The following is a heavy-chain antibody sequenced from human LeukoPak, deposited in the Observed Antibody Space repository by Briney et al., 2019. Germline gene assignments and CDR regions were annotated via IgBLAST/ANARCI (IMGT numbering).Heavy chain of an antibody. CDR3: ATGWYNGSYNDAFDI. D-gene: IGHD1-26*01. J-gene: IGHJ3*02. CDR1: GYTLTELS. CDR2: FDPEDGET. V-gene: IGHV1-24*01. Sequence: ASVKVSCKVSGYTLTELSMHWVRQAPGKGLEWMGGFDPEDGETIYAQKFQGRVTMTEDTSTDTAYMELSSLRSEDTAVYYCATGWYNGSYNDAFDIWGQGTMVTVSS.